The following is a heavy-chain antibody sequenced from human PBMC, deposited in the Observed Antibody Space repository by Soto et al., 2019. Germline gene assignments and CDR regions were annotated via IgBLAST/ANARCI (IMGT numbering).Heavy chain of an antibody. CDR1: GFTFSSYG. D-gene: IGHD3-22*01. J-gene: IGHJ4*02. CDR3: SKRRMTSIIVPGNYFDL. V-gene: IGHV3-30*03. Sequence: GGSLRLSCAASGFTFSSYGMHWVRQAPGKGLGWAAVISYDGSNKYYADSVKGRFTISRDDSKDTLYLQMNSLRAEDSALYYLSKRRMTSIIVPGNYFDLWGRGTLVTVSS. CDR2: ISYDGSNK.